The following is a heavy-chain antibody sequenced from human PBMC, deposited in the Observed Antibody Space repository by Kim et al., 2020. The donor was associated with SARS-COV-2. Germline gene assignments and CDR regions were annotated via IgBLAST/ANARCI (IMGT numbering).Heavy chain of an antibody. CDR1: GFSVSGNY. CDR2: IYSGGST. CDR3: ASSSAYEEYYFDY. Sequence: GGSLRLSCAASGFSVSGNYMTWVRPAPGKGLEWVSVIYSGGSTFYADSVKGRFTISRDNSKNTLYLQMNNLRAEDTAVYYCASSSAYEEYYFDYWGQGT. D-gene: IGHD5-12*01. V-gene: IGHV3-53*01. J-gene: IGHJ4*02.